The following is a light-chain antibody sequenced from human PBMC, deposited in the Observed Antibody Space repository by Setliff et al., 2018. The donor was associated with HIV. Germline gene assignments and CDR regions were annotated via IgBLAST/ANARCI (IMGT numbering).Light chain of an antibody. CDR3: SSYTSGSTRYV. CDR1: SSDVGGYNY. Sequence: QSALTQPASVSGSPGQSITISCTGTSSDVGGYNYVSWYQQDPGKVPKLIVYDVSNRPSGVSNRFSGSKSGNTASLTTSGLQAEDEADYYCSSYTSGSTRYVFGTGTKVTVL. CDR2: DVS. V-gene: IGLV2-14*03. J-gene: IGLJ1*01.